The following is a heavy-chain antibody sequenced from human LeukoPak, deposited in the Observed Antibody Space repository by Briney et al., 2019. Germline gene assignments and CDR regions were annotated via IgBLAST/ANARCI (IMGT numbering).Heavy chain of an antibody. CDR3: AKNSDSGSQGFLDY. J-gene: IGHJ4*02. CDR1: GFTFSRFG. CDR2: ISGDGNRQ. V-gene: IGHV3-30*18. D-gene: IGHD1-26*01. Sequence: GGSLRLSCAVSGFTFSRFGVGWVRQAPGKGLECVSLISGDGNRQYYADSVKGRFTVARDNSKNTVFMQMNSLRPEDTAVYYCAKNSDSGSQGFLDYWGQGTLVTVSS.